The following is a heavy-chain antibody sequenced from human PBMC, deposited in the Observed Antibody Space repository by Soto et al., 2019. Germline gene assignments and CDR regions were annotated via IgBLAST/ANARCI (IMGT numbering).Heavy chain of an antibody. Sequence: QITLKESGPTVVKPTETLTLTCTFSGFSLTTSGVGVGWVRQSPGKAPEWLALIYWDDAKRYSTSLNSRLIITKATSKNPVVLTMANVDPADTATYYCAHRVLRTVFGLVTTTAIYFDFWGPGTPVVVSS. J-gene: IGHJ4*02. D-gene: IGHD3-3*01. CDR1: GFSLTTSGVG. CDR2: IYWDDAK. CDR3: AHRVLRTVFGLVTTTAIYFDF. V-gene: IGHV2-5*02.